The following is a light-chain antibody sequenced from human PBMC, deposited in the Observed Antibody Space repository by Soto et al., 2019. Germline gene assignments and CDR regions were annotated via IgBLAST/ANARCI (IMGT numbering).Light chain of an antibody. Sequence: DIQMTQSPSTLSASVGDRVTITCRASESISNFLAWYQQKPGKAPNLLIYKASSLESGVPSRFSGSGSGTEFTLTISSLQPDDFATYYCQPYNSYSRTFGHGTKVEIK. CDR2: KAS. CDR1: ESISNF. V-gene: IGKV1-5*03. CDR3: QPYNSYSRT. J-gene: IGKJ1*01.